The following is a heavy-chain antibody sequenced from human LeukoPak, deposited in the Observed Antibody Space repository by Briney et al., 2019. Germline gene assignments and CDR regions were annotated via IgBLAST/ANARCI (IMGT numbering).Heavy chain of an antibody. D-gene: IGHD6-19*01. CDR1: GGSFSGYY. Sequence: PSETLSLTCAVYGGSFSGYYWSWIRQPPGKGLEWIGGINHSGSTNSNPSLKSRVTISVDTSKNQFSLKLSSVTAADTAVYYCARRKGVPIAVAGTHRPYYYYYMDVWGKGTTVTISS. V-gene: IGHV4-34*01. CDR2: INHSGST. CDR3: ARRKGVPIAVAGTHRPYYYYYMDV. J-gene: IGHJ6*03.